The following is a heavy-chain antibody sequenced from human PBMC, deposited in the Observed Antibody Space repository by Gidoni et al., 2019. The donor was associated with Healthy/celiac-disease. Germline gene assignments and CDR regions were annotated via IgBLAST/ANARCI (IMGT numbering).Heavy chain of an antibody. CDR2: ISGSGGST. D-gene: IGHD6-13*01. Sequence: EVQLLESGGGLVQPGGSLRLSCAASGFPFSPYAMSWVRQAPGKGLEWVSAISGSGGSTYYADSVKGRFTISRDNSKNTLYLQMNSPRAEDTAVYYCAKDLAAAAPYNWFDPWGQGTLVTVSS. CDR3: AKDLAAAAPYNWFDP. V-gene: IGHV3-23*01. J-gene: IGHJ5*02. CDR1: GFPFSPYA.